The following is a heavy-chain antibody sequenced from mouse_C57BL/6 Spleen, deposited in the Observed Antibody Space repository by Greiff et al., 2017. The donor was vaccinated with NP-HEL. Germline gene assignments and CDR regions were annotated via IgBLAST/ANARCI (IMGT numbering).Heavy chain of an antibody. J-gene: IGHJ3*01. CDR2: INPGSGGT. CDR1: GYAFTNYL. V-gene: IGHV1-54*01. CDR3: AGRGVYGGCLGAY. Sequence: QVHLKQSGAELVRPGTSVKVSCKASGYAFTNYLIQWVKQRPGQGLEWIGVINPGSGGTTYNEKFKGKATLTADKSSSTAYMQLSSLTSEDSAVYYCAGRGVYGGCLGAYWGQGTLVTVSA. D-gene: IGHD1-1*02.